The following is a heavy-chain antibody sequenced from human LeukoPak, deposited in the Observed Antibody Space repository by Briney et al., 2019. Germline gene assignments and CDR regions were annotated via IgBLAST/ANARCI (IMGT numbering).Heavy chain of an antibody. Sequence: GGSLRLSCTASGFTFSIYNINWVRQAPGEGLEWGALTSSSSGYLYYTDSVRGRFTISRDNAKNSLCLQMNSLRAEDTAVYYCARGSEWEPLYYFDYWGQGNLVTVSS. CDR3: ARGSEWEPLYYFDY. CDR1: GFTFSIYN. J-gene: IGHJ4*02. D-gene: IGHD1-26*01. V-gene: IGHV3-21*01. CDR2: TSSSSGYL.